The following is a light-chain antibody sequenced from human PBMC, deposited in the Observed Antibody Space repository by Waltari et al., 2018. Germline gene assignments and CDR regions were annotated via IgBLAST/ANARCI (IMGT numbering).Light chain of an antibody. J-gene: IGKJ1*01. V-gene: IGKV1-8*01. Sequence: AIRMTQSPSSFSASTGDRVTITCRASQGISSDLAWYQQKPGRVPKLLMSAASTLHSGVPSRFTGSGSGTDFTLTINCLQSDDFATYYCQQYYTYPRTFGQGTKVEIK. CDR1: QGISSD. CDR2: AAS. CDR3: QQYYTYPRT.